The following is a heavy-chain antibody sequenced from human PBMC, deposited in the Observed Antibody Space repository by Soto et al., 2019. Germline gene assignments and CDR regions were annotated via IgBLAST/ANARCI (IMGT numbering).Heavy chain of an antibody. D-gene: IGHD1-7*01. V-gene: IGHV4-31*03. Sequence: SETLSLTCTVSGGSISSGGYYWSWIRQHPGKGLEWIGYIYYSGSTYYNPSLKSRVTISVDTSKNQFSLKLSSVTAADTAVYYCARVILELRLDYYYGMDVWGQGTTVTVSS. CDR1: GGSISSGGYY. CDR3: ARVILELRLDYYYGMDV. J-gene: IGHJ6*02. CDR2: IYYSGST.